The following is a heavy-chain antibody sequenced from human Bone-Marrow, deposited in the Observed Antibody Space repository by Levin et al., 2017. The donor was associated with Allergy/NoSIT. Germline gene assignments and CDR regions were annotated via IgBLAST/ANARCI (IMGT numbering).Heavy chain of an antibody. J-gene: IGHJ4*02. CDR2: IWYDGGQE. D-gene: IGHD6-13*01. Sequence: LPGGSLRLSCAASGFTFSSYGMHWVRQAPGKGLEWVAVIWYDGGQEYYGGSVKGRFTISRDNSRNTLQLQMNSLRVEDTAVYYCAKDMEAAAGTMVGFDQWGQGTLVTVSS. V-gene: IGHV3-33*06. CDR3: AKDMEAAAGTMVGFDQ. CDR1: GFTFSSYG.